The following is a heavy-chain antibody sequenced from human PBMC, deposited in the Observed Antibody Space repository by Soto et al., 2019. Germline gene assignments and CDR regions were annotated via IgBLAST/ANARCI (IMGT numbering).Heavy chain of an antibody. CDR1: GGSIGSGYYY. Sequence: SETLSLTCSVSGGSIGSGYYYWSWIRQPPGKGLEWIGNIYKSTTTYYNPSFESRVAISLDTSKSQFSLNVTSVTAADTAVYFCARGRYCLTGRCFPNWFDSWGQGTLVTVSS. CDR3: ARGRYCLTGRCFPNWFDS. CDR2: IYKSTTT. V-gene: IGHV4-30-4*01. D-gene: IGHD2-15*01. J-gene: IGHJ5*01.